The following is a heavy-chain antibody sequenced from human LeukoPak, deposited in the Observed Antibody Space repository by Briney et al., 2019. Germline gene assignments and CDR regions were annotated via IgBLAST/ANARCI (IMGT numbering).Heavy chain of an antibody. V-gene: IGHV4-59*08. CDR2: IYYSGTT. J-gene: IGHJ4*02. Sequence: PSETLSLTCTVSGGSISGYYWSWLRQPPGKGLEWIGYIYYSGTTDYNPSLKSRVTISVDTSKNQFSLRLSSVTAADTAVYYCARHTTSRSYGDFDYWGQGTLVTVSS. D-gene: IGHD4-17*01. CDR1: GGSISGYY. CDR3: ARHTTSRSYGDFDY.